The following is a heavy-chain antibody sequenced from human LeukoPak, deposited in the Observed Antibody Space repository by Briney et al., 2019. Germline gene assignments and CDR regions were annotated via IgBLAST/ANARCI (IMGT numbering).Heavy chain of an antibody. CDR2: ILYDGSNK. Sequence: PGGSLRLSCAASGFTFSGCGMQWVRQAPGKGVEWGAIILYDGSNKLYADSVKGRFTISRDNSKNTLYLKMNSLRAEDTAVYYGARAGNDFDYWGQGTLVTVSS. J-gene: IGHJ4*02. V-gene: IGHV3-30*03. CDR1: GFTFSGCG. CDR3: ARAGNDFDY.